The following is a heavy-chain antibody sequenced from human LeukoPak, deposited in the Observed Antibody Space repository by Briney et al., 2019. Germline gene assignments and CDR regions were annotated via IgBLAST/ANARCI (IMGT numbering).Heavy chain of an antibody. Sequence: GGSLRLSCAASGFTFSSYAMSWVRQAPGKGLEWVSAISGSGGSTYYADSVKGRFTLSRDNSKNTLYLQMNSLRAEDTAVYYCAKACSGGSCYSGSDYWGQGTLVTVSS. D-gene: IGHD2-15*01. V-gene: IGHV3-23*01. CDR1: GFTFSSYA. CDR3: AKACSGGSCYSGSDY. CDR2: ISGSGGST. J-gene: IGHJ4*02.